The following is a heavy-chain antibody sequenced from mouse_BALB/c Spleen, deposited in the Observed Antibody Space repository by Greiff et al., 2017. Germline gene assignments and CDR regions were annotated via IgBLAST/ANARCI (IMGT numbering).Heavy chain of an antibody. Sequence: VQGVESGPGLVAPSQSLSITCTVSGFSLTGYGVNWVRQPPGKGLEWLGMIWGDGSTDYNSALKSRLSISKDNSKSQVFLKMNSLQTDDTARYYCAREISYDYYGSSYFDVWGAGTTVTVSS. CDR2: IWGDGST. CDR1: GFSLTGYG. D-gene: IGHD1-1*01. CDR3: AREISYDYYGSSYFDV. V-gene: IGHV2-6-7*01. J-gene: IGHJ1*01.